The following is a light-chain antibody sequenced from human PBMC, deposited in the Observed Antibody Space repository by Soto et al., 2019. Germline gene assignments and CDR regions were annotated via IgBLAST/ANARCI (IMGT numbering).Light chain of an antibody. J-gene: IGKJ3*01. CDR3: QQADSFPFT. CDR2: VAS. V-gene: IGKV1-12*01. CDR1: QDIGTW. Sequence: DIQLTQSPSSVSASVGDRVTITCRASQDIGTWLAWYQQKPGKAPKLLIYVASNLQSGVPSRFSGAGSGTDFNLTITSLQREDFATYHCQQADSFPFTFGPGTKVDFK.